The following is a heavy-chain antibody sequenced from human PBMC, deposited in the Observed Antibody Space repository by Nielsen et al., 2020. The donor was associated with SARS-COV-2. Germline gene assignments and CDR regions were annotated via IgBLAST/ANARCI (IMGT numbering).Heavy chain of an antibody. J-gene: IGHJ5*02. Sequence: SGPTLVKPTETLTLTCTVSGFSLSNARMGVSWIRQPPGKALEWLAHIFSNDEKSYSTSLKSRLTISKDTSKSQVVLTMTNMDPVDTATYYCARGTGLSVSSWYEGVMAFDPWGQGTLVTVSS. V-gene: IGHV2-26*01. CDR1: GFSLSNARMG. CDR2: IFSNDEK. CDR3: ARGTGLSVSSWYEGVMAFDP. D-gene: IGHD6-13*01.